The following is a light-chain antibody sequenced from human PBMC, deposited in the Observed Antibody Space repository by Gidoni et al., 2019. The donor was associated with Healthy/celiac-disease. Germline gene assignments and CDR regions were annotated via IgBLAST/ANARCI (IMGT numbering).Light chain of an antibody. CDR3: QQYYSTPGT. J-gene: IGKJ1*01. Sequence: DIVMTQAPDSLAVSLGERATINCKSSQSVFYISNNNNYLALYQQKPRQPPKLLIYWSSTRDSGVPDLFSGIVSGPDFTLTISSLQAEDVAVYYCQQYYSTPGTFGQGTKVEIK. CDR2: WSS. V-gene: IGKV4-1*01. CDR1: QSVFYISNNNNY.